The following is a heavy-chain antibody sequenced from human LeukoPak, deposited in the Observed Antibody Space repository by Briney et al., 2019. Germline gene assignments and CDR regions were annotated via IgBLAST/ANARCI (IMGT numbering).Heavy chain of an antibody. CDR3: VKDNPLDY. CDR2: IRYDGNNK. J-gene: IGHJ4*02. D-gene: IGHD1-14*01. Sequence: GGSLRLSCGASGVTFSNYGMLWVRQPPGKGLDWVAFIRYDGNNKLYADSVKGRFTISRDNSKNTLYLHINSLRAEDTAVYYCVKDNPLDYWGQGTLVIVSS. CDR1: GVTFSNYG. V-gene: IGHV3-30*02.